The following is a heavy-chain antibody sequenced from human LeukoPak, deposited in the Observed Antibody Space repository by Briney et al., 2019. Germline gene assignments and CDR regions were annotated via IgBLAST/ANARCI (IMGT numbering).Heavy chain of an antibody. V-gene: IGHV1-2*02. CDR3: ARGSSSSAKPYKSNWFDP. CDR1: GYTFTGYY. J-gene: IGHJ5*02. Sequence: ASVKVSCKASGYTFTGYYMHWVRQAPGQGLEWMGWINPNSGGTNYAQKFQGRVTMTRDTSISTAYMELSRLRSDDTAVYYCARGSSSSAKPYKSNWFDPWGQGTLVTVSS. D-gene: IGHD6-6*01. CDR2: INPNSGGT.